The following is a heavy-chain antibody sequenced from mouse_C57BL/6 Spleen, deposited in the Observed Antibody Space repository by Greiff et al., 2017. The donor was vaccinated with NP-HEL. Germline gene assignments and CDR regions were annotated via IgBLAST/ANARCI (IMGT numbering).Heavy chain of an antibody. D-gene: IGHD1-1*01. Sequence: VQLQQSGTELVKPGASVKLSCKASGYTFTSYWMHWVKQRPGQGLEWIGNINPSNGGTNYNEKFKSKATLTVDKSSSTAYMQLSSLTSEDSAVYYCAREKGAYYGSPYFDYWGQGTTLTVSS. CDR2: INPSNGGT. J-gene: IGHJ2*01. V-gene: IGHV1-53*01. CDR1: GYTFTSYW. CDR3: AREKGAYYGSPYFDY.